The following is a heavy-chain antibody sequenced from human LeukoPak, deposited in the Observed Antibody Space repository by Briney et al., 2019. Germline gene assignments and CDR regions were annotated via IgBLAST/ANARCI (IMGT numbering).Heavy chain of an antibody. CDR3: ARARGSYYYYYMDV. V-gene: IGHV3-7*01. J-gene: IGHJ6*03. CDR2: IKQDGSEK. CDR1: GFTFSSYW. Sequence: GGSLRLSCAASGFTFSSYWMSWVRQAPGKGLEWVANIKQDGSEKYYVDSVKGRFTISRDNAKNSLYLQMNSLRAEDTAVYYCARARGSYYYYYMDVWGKGTTVTVSS. D-gene: IGHD1-26*01.